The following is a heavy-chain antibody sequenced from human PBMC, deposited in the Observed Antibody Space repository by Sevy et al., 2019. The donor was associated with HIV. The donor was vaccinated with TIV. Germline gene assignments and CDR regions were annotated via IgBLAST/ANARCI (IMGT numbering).Heavy chain of an antibody. D-gene: IGHD5-12*01. J-gene: IGHJ4*02. CDR3: AREHPGYNPFDN. V-gene: IGHV3-30*03. CDR1: GFTFSTYA. Sequence: GGCLRLSCAGSGFTFSTYAMHWVRQAPGKGLEWLAVISYEGSLKFHTDSVRGRFTISRDNSKNTVYLQMNSLRAEDTAVYYCAREHPGYNPFDNWGQGTLVTVSS. CDR2: ISYEGSLK.